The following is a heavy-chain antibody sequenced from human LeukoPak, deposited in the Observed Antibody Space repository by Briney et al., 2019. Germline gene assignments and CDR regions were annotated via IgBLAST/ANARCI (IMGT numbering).Heavy chain of an antibody. CDR1: GFTFSSYS. Sequence: PGGSLRLSCAASGFTFSSYSMNWVRQAPGKGLEWVSSISSSSSYIYYADSVKGRFTISRDNAKNSLYLQMNSLRAEDTAVYYCARYGDLIRCAFDIWGQGTMVTVSS. J-gene: IGHJ3*02. CDR2: ISSSSSYI. V-gene: IGHV3-21*01. D-gene: IGHD4-17*01. CDR3: ARYGDLIRCAFDI.